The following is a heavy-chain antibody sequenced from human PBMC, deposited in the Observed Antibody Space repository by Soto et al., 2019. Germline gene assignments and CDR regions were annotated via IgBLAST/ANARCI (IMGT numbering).Heavy chain of an antibody. CDR2: IWYDGSNK. D-gene: IGHD4-4*01. V-gene: IGHV3-33*01. J-gene: IGHJ6*03. CDR3: ARDYRDPLYYYYYMDV. CDR1: GFTFSSYG. Sequence: PGGSMRLSCAASGFTFSSYGVHWVRQAPGKGLEWVAVIWYDGSNKYYADSVKGRFTISRDNSKNTLYLQMNSLRAEDTAVYYCARDYRDPLYYYYYMDVWGKGTTVTVSS.